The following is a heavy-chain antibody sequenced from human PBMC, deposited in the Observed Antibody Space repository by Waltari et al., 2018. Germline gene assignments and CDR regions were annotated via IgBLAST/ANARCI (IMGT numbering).Heavy chain of an antibody. V-gene: IGHV1-69*04. CDR2: ISPILGIA. D-gene: IGHD2-2*01. Sequence: QVQLVQSGAEVKKPGSSVKVSCKASGGTFSSYAISWVRQAPGQGLEWMGGISPILGIANYAQKFQGRVTITADESTSTAYMELSSLRSEDTAVYYCARDQGYHPPTEGSYWGQGTLVTVSS. CDR3: ARDQGYHPPTEGSY. J-gene: IGHJ4*02. CDR1: GGTFSSYA.